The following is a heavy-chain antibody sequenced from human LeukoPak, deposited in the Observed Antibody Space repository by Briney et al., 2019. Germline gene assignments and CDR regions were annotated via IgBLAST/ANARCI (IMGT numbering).Heavy chain of an antibody. Sequence: SETLSLTCTVSGGSISSDYWSWIRQPPGKGLEWIGNIYYSGITNYNPSLKSRVTISIDTSKNQFSLKLSSVTAADTAVYYCASYYNVVFDYWGQGTLVTVSS. D-gene: IGHD3-10*01. CDR1: GGSISSDY. V-gene: IGHV4-59*01. CDR3: ASYYNVVFDY. CDR2: IYYSGIT. J-gene: IGHJ4*02.